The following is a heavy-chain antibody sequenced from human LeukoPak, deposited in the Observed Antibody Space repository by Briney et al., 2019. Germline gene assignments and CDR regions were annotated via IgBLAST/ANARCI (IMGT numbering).Heavy chain of an antibody. J-gene: IGHJ4*02. CDR1: GFTFSSYG. CDR3: AKVGSRVTSAPDDY. Sequence: GRSLRLSCAASGFTFSSYGMHWVRQAPGKGLEWVAVISYDGSNRYYADSVKGRFTISRDNSKNTLYLQMNSLRAEDTAAYYCAKVGSRVTSAPDDYWGQGTLVTVSS. V-gene: IGHV3-30*18. D-gene: IGHD4-17*01. CDR2: ISYDGSNR.